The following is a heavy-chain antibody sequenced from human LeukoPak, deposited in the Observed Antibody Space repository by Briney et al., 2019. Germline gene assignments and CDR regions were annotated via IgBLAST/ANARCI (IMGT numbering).Heavy chain of an antibody. V-gene: IGHV5-51*01. CDR3: ARHVLAVAGDYYYYYMDV. CDR1: GYSFTSYW. D-gene: IGHD6-19*01. J-gene: IGHJ6*03. CDR2: IYPGDSDT. Sequence: GESLKISCKGSGYSFTSYWIGWVRQMPGKGLEWMGIIYPGDSDTRYSPSFQGQVTISADKSISTAYLQWSSLKASDTAMYYCARHVLAVAGDYYYYYMDVWGKGTTVTVSS.